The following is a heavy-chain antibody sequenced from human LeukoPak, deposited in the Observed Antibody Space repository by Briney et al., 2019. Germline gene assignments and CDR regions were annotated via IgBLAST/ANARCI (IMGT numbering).Heavy chain of an antibody. CDR1: GGTFSSYA. CDR2: IIPVFGTA. Sequence: SVKVSCKASGGTFSSYAISWVRQAPGQGLEWMGGIIPVFGTANYAQKFQGRVTITTDESTSTAYMELSSLRSEDTAVYYCAREGGGLTGSYFDYWGQGTLVTVSS. V-gene: IGHV1-69*05. D-gene: IGHD3-16*01. CDR3: AREGGGLTGSYFDY. J-gene: IGHJ4*02.